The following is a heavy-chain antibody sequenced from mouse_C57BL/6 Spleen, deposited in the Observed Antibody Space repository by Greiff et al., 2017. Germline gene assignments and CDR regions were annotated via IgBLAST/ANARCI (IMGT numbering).Heavy chain of an antibody. CDR1: GYTFTSYW. D-gene: IGHD1-1*01. Sequence: QVQLQQSGAELVRPGSSVKLSCKASGYTFTSYWMHWVKQRPIQGLEWIGNIDPSDSETHYNQKFKDKATLTVDKSSSTAYMQLSSLTSEDSAVYYCARGDFITTVVGNFDYWGQGTTLTVSS. CDR2: IDPSDSET. CDR3: ARGDFITTVVGNFDY. V-gene: IGHV1-52*01. J-gene: IGHJ2*01.